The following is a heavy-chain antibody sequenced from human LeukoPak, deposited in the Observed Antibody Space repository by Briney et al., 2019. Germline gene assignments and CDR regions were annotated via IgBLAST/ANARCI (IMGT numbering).Heavy chain of an antibody. D-gene: IGHD3-22*01. J-gene: IGHJ3*02. CDR2: MSPNSGDT. Sequence: ASVKVSCKASGYTFTSYDFNWVRQATGQRPEWMGWMSPNSGDTGYAQKFQDRVTMTRNTSISTAYMELSSLRSDDTAVYYCASIDSSGYKAFPMNDAFDIWGQGTMVTVSS. V-gene: IGHV1-8*01. CDR3: ASIDSSGYKAFPMNDAFDI. CDR1: GYTFTSYD.